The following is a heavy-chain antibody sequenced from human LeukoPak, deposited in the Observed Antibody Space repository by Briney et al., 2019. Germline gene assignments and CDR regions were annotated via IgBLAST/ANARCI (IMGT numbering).Heavy chain of an antibody. D-gene: IGHD1-20*01. CDR3: AREPAYNSPPS. CDR2: ISSSSSYI. Sequence: PGGSLRLSCAASGFTFSTYSMNWIRQAPGKGLEWVSSISSSSSYIYNADSVKGRFTISRDNAKNSLYQQMTSLPLEDTPVYYCAREPAYNSPPSCGQGTLVTVSS. J-gene: IGHJ5*02. CDR1: GFTFSTYS. V-gene: IGHV3-21*06.